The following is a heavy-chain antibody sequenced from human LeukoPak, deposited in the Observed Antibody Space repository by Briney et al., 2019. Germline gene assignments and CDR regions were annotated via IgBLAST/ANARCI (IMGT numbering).Heavy chain of an antibody. CDR1: GYTFTGYY. D-gene: IGHD6-13*01. Sequence: GASVKVSCKASGYTFTGYYMHWVRQAPGQGLEWMGWINPNSGGTNYAQKFQGRVTMTRDTSISTAYMELSRLRSEDTAVYYCARGAAAGYDAFDIWGQGTMVTVSS. V-gene: IGHV1-2*02. CDR2: INPNSGGT. CDR3: ARGAAAGYDAFDI. J-gene: IGHJ3*02.